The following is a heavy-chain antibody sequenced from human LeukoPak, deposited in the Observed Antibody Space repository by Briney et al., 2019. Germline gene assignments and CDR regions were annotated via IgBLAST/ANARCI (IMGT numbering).Heavy chain of an antibody. V-gene: IGHV3-74*01. CDR2: INSDGSST. CDR3: VRLLSASDRYAY. CDR1: EFTLSSYW. Sequence: GGSLRDSCAASEFTLSSYWVHWVRQAPGKGLVWVSCINSDGSSTRYADSVKGRFTISRDNAKNTLYLQMNSLRAEDTAVYYCVRLLSASDRYAYWGQATLVTVSS. J-gene: IGHJ4*02. D-gene: IGHD1-26*01.